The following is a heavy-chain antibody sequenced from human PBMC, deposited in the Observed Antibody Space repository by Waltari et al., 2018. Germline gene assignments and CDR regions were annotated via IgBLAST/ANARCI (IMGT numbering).Heavy chain of an antibody. CDR3: ATAARRRDVGDLS. CDR1: GFTFSGYS. D-gene: IGHD3-16*02. V-gene: IGHV3-48*01. Sequence: EVQLVESGGGLVQPGGSLRLSCGVSGFTFSGYSMNWVREAPGKGLEWVSYISGRSSTIYYADSVKGRFTISRDNAKNSMHLQMSSLRAEDTAVYYCATAARRRDVGDLSWGQGTLVTVSS. CDR2: ISGRSSTI. J-gene: IGHJ4*02.